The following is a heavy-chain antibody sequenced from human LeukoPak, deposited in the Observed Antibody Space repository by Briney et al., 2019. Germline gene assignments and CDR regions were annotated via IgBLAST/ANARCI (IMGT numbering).Heavy chain of an antibody. Sequence: SETLSLTCTVSGGSVSSGSYYWSWIRQPPGKGLEWIGYISYSGSTNYNPSLKSRVTISIETSKNKFSLKLRSVTAADTAVYYCAKSYGSGNYFDSWGQGTLVTVSS. CDR3: AKSYGSGNYFDS. D-gene: IGHD3-10*01. J-gene: IGHJ4*02. CDR2: ISYSGST. V-gene: IGHV4-61*01. CDR1: GGSVSSGSYY.